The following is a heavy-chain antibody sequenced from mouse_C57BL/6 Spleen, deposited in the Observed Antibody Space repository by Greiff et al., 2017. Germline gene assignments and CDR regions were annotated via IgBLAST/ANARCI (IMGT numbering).Heavy chain of an antibody. D-gene: IGHD2-4*01. CDR3: VPIFYDYDEYYAMDY. CDR2: ITPNYGTT. CDR1: GYSFTDYN. J-gene: IGHJ4*01. Sequence: VQLQQSGPELVKPGASVKISCKASGYSFTDYNMNWVKQSNGKSLEWIGVITPNYGTTSYNQKFKGKATLTVDQSSSTAYMQLNSLTSVYSAVYNCVPIFYDYDEYYAMDYWGQGTSVTVSS. V-gene: IGHV1-39*01.